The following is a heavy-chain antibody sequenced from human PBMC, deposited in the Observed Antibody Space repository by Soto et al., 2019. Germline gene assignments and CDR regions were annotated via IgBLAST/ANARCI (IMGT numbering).Heavy chain of an antibody. CDR2: IWYDGSNK. V-gene: IGHV3-33*01. CDR3: ARVKSVAAAGTLSAY. Sequence: QVQLVESGGGVVEPGRSLRLSCAASGFTFSSYGMHWVRQAPGKGLEWVAVIWYDGSNKYYADSVKGRFTISRDNSKNTLYLQMNSLRAEDTAVYYCARVKSVAAAGTLSAYWGQGTLVTVS. CDR1: GFTFSSYG. D-gene: IGHD6-13*01. J-gene: IGHJ4*02.